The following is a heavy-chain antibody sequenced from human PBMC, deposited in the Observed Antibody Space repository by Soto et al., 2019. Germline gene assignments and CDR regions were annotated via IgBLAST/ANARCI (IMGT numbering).Heavy chain of an antibody. CDR1: GFTFSSYG. Sequence: PGGSLRLSCAASGFTFSSYGMHWVRQAPGKGLEWVAVIWYGGSNKYYADSVKGRFTISRDNSKNTLYLQMNSLRAEDTAAYYCARVLRNYDISTGYDYWGQGTLVTVSS. J-gene: IGHJ4*02. V-gene: IGHV3-33*01. CDR2: IWYGGSNK. D-gene: IGHD3-9*01. CDR3: ARVLRNYDISTGYDY.